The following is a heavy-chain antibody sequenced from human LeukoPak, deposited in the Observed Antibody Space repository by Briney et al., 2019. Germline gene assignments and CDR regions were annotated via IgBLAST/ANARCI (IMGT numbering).Heavy chain of an antibody. J-gene: IGHJ4*02. CDR2: ISHSGST. D-gene: IGHD5-12*01. Sequence: SETLSLTCTVSGGSISSYYWSWIRQPPGKGLEWIGEISHSGSTSYNPSLKSRVTISVDTSKNQFSLKLSSVTAADTAVYYCARGLAEMATTYYFDYWGQGALVTVSS. CDR3: ARGLAEMATTYYFDY. V-gene: IGHV4-34*01. CDR1: GGSISSYY.